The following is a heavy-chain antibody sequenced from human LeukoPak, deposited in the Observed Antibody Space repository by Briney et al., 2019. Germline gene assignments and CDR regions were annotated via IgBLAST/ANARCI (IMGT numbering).Heavy chain of an antibody. CDR3: ARDYSYPDY. Sequence: PSETLSLTCSVSGASISAYHWSWIRQPAGKGLEWFGRIYSSGRTNYIPSLKSRLTMSVDTSKNQFSLKLNSVTAADTAVYYCARDYSYPDYWGQGTLVTVSS. V-gene: IGHV4-4*07. CDR2: IYSSGRT. J-gene: IGHJ4*02. D-gene: IGHD5-18*01. CDR1: GASISAYH.